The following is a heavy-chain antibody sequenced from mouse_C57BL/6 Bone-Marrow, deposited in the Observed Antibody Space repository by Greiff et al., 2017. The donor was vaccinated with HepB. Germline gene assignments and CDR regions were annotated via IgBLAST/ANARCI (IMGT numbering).Heavy chain of an antibody. D-gene: IGHD2-3*01. J-gene: IGHJ4*01. CDR1: GYTFTSYW. V-gene: IGHV1-64*01. Sequence: VQLQQPGAELVKPGASVKLSCKASGYTFTSYWMHWVKQRPGQGLEWIGMIHPNSGSTNYNEKFKRKATLTVDKSSSTAYMQLSSLTSEDSAVYYCARDDGYPSYAMDYWGQGTSVTVSS. CDR2: IHPNSGST. CDR3: ARDDGYPSYAMDY.